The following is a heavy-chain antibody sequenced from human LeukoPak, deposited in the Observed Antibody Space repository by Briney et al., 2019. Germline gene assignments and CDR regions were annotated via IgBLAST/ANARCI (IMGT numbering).Heavy chain of an antibody. CDR2: INHNGIVN. J-gene: IGHJ6*02. Sequence: GRSLRLSCAASGFTFSSYWMNWARQAPGKGLEWVASINHNGIVNYYVDSVKGRFTISRDNAKNSLYLQMSNLRAEDTAVYFCARGGGLDVWGQGATVTVSS. CDR1: GFTFSSYW. D-gene: IGHD3-16*01. CDR3: ARGGGLDV. V-gene: IGHV3-7*03.